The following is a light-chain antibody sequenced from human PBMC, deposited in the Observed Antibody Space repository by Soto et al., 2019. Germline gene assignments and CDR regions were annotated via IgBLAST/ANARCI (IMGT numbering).Light chain of an antibody. J-gene: IGKJ4*01. CDR2: GAS. CDR3: QQYNNAPRLT. CDR1: QSVSSN. V-gene: IGKV3-15*01. Sequence: EIVMTQSPATLSVYPGERATLSCRARQSVSSNLAWSQQKPGHAPRLLIYGASTRATAIPARFSGSGSGTAFTLIIISLPSEDFAVYYCQQYNNAPRLTFGGGTKVESK.